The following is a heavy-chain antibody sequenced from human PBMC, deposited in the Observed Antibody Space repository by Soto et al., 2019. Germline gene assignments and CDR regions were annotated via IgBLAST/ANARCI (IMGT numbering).Heavy chain of an antibody. D-gene: IGHD3-3*01. J-gene: IGHJ6*02. CDR1: GGTFSSYA. CDR3: ASGEHYDFWSGYYSYYYYGMDV. V-gene: IGHV1-69*06. Sequence: QVQLVQSGAEVKKPGSSVKVSCKASGGTFSSYAISWVRQAPGQGLEWMGGIIPIFGTANYAQKFQGRVTITADKSTRTAYMELSSLRSEDTGVYYCASGEHYDFWSGYYSYYYYGMDVWGQGTTVTVSS. CDR2: IIPIFGTA.